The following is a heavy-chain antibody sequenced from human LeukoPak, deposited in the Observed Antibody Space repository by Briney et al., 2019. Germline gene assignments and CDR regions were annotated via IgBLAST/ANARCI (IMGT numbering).Heavy chain of an antibody. CDR3: ARQNDFRLDY. CDR1: GYTFSSYW. Sequence: GESLKISCKGSGYTFSSYWIGWVHQMPGKGLEWMGIIYPGDSDTRYSPSLQGQVTISVDTSIGTAYLQWSSLKASDTAIYYCARQNDFRLDYWGQGTLVTVSS. V-gene: IGHV5-51*07. J-gene: IGHJ4*02. CDR2: IYPGDSDT. D-gene: IGHD3-3*01.